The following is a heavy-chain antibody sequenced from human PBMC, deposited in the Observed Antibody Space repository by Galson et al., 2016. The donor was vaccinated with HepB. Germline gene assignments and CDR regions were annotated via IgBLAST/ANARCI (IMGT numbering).Heavy chain of an antibody. J-gene: IGHJ6*02. D-gene: IGHD2-21*02. CDR1: GYSFTNYQ. V-gene: IGHV1-8*02. CDR3: ARGVVCYGDRCTYTGMDV. Sequence: CKGSGYSFTNYQINWVRQATGQGLEWLGWMNPNSGNTLYAQKFQGRVTVTSDTSISTAYMELSSLTSEDTAIYYCARGVVCYGDRCTYTGMDVWGQGTTVTVSS. CDR2: MNPNSGNT.